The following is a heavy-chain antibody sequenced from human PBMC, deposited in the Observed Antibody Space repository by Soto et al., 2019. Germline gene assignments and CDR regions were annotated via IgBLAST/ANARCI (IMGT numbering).Heavy chain of an antibody. CDR2: MYHSGST. V-gene: IGHV4-59*01. CDR1: GGSIIGVY. D-gene: IGHD3-10*01. Sequence: SETLSLTCTVSGGSIIGVYWSWIRQPPGKGLEWIGYMYHSGSTNYNPSLKSRVTISVDTSKNQFSLKLSSVTAADTAVYYCARVEPLVRGLRWYDSWGQGTLVTVSS. CDR3: ARVEPLVRGLRWYDS. J-gene: IGHJ5*01.